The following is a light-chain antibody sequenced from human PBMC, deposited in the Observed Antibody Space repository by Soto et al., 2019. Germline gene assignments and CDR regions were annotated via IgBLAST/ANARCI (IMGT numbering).Light chain of an antibody. CDR3: SSYVDSFSVI. V-gene: IGLV2-8*01. CDR2: EVT. J-gene: IGLJ2*01. CDR1: SGDFGHYNY. Sequence: QSALTQPPSASGSLGQSVTISCTGTSGDFGHYNYVSWYQQQPGKAPKLMIYEVTKRPSGVPDRFSGSKSGNTASLTVSGLQAEDEADYYCSSYVDSFSVIFGGGTKLTVL.